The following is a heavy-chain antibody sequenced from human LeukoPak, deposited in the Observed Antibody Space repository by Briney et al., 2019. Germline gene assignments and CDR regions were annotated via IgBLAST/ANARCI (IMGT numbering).Heavy chain of an antibody. CDR3: ARHAGGISATGTRPFDY. D-gene: IGHD6-13*01. V-gene: IGHV4-4*07. CDR1: GGSISSYY. J-gene: IGHJ4*02. Sequence: SETLSLTCTVSGGSISSYYWSWIRQPAGKGLEWIGRIYTSGSTNYNASLKSRVSVSVDTSKNQFSLKLSSVTAADTAVYYCARHAGGISATGTRPFDYWGQGTLVTVSS. CDR2: IYTSGST.